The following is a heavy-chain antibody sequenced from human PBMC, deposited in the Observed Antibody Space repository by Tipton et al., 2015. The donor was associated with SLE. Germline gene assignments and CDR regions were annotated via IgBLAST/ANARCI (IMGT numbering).Heavy chain of an antibody. CDR1: GGSISSSSYY. V-gene: IGHV4-39*07. Sequence: TLSLTCTVSGGSISSSSYYWGWIRQPPGKGLEWIGSIYYSGSTYYNPSLKSRVTISVDTSKNQFSLKLSSVTAADTAVYYCAGDNFWNRGYYFGGGEDYYYYYMDVWGKGTTVTVSS. D-gene: IGHD3-3*01. J-gene: IGHJ6*03. CDR2: IYYSGST. CDR3: AGDNFWNRGYYFGGGEDYYYYYMDV.